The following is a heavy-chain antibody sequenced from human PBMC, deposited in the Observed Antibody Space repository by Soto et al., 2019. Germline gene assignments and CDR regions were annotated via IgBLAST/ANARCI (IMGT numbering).Heavy chain of an antibody. CDR2: ISSSGSTI. J-gene: IGHJ6*03. D-gene: IGHD2-2*01. Sequence: GGSLRLSCAASGFTFSDYYMSWIRQAPGKGLEWVSYISSSGSTIYYADSVKGRFTISRDNAKNSLYLQMNSLRAEDTAVYYCASVKRLGYCSSTSCYGPANYYYYYMDVWGKGTTVTVSS. CDR3: ASVKRLGYCSSTSCYGPANYYYYYMDV. CDR1: GFTFSDYY. V-gene: IGHV3-11*01.